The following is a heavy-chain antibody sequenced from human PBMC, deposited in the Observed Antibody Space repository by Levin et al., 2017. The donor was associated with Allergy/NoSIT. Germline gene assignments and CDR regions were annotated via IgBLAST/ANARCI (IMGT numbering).Heavy chain of an antibody. Sequence: GGSLRLSCAASGFTFSSYAMHWVRQAPGKGLEWVAVISYDGSNKYYADSVKGRFTISRDNSKNTLYLQMNSLRAEDTAVYYCARENWSGYYTLNYYYYGMDVWGQGTTVTVSS. CDR1: GFTFSSYA. V-gene: IGHV3-30*04. D-gene: IGHD3-3*01. J-gene: IGHJ6*02. CDR2: ISYDGSNK. CDR3: ARENWSGYYTLNYYYYGMDV.